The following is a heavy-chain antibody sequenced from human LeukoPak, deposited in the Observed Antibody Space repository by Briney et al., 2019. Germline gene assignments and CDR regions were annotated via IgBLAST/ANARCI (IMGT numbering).Heavy chain of an antibody. D-gene: IGHD2-21*01. CDR1: VLTLSRYG. V-gene: IGHV3-30*18. Sequence: GWSLTLSCAASVLTLSRYGMHWVRPAPGKGLEGVDVISYDGSNKYYADSLKGRFTISRDSSKNTLYLHLNSLGDEDTAVYYCGKDRPAFVVVFADAFDYWGQGTLVTVSS. CDR3: GKDRPAFVVVFADAFDY. J-gene: IGHJ4*02. CDR2: ISYDGSNK.